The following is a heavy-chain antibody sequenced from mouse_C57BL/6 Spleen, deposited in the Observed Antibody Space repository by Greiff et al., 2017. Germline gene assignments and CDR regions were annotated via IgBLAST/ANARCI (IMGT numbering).Heavy chain of an antibody. D-gene: IGHD1-1*01. Sequence: QVQLKESGAELVKPGASVKMSCKASGYTFTSYWITWVRPRPGQGLEWIGDISPVSGSTNSNEKFTSKATLTVDPSSSTAYMQLSSLTSEDSAVYYCASDYGSSYEDAMDYWGQGTSVTVSS. J-gene: IGHJ4*01. V-gene: IGHV1-55*01. CDR1: GYTFTSYW. CDR2: ISPVSGST. CDR3: ASDYGSSYEDAMDY.